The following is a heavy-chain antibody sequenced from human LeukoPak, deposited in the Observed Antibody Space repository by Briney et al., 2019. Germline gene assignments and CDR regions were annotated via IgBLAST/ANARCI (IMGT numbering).Heavy chain of an antibody. CDR1: GFTFSRFN. V-gene: IGHV3-48*01. CDR2: ISTTGTI. D-gene: IGHD3-3*01. J-gene: IGHJ4*02. CDR3: VRDSLIFGVVTTFDY. Sequence: GGSLRLSCAASGFTFSRFNMNWLRQAPGKGLEWLSYISTTGTIYYAESVKGRFSISRDNAKNSLYLQMNSLRPEDTAVYYCVRDSLIFGVVTTFDYWGQGTLVTVSS.